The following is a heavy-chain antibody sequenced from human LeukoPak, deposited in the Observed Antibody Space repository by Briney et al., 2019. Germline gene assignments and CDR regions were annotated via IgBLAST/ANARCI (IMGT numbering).Heavy chain of an antibody. D-gene: IGHD3-22*01. J-gene: IGHJ4*02. Sequence: AGGSLKLSCAASGFTFSSYAMHWVRQAPGKGLEWVAVISYDGSNKYYADSVKSRFTISRDNSKNTLYLQMNSLRAEDTAVYYCARAPKLYYYDSSGRFFDYWGQGTLVTVSS. CDR2: ISYDGSNK. CDR1: GFTFSSYA. V-gene: IGHV3-30-3*01. CDR3: ARAPKLYYYDSSGRFFDY.